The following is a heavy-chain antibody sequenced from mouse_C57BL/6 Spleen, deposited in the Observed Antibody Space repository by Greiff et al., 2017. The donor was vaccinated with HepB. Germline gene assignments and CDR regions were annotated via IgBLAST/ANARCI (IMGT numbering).Heavy chain of an antibody. CDR1: GYAFSSSW. CDR2: IYPGDGDT. J-gene: IGHJ1*03. V-gene: IGHV1-82*01. Sequence: VQLQQSGPELVKPGASVKISCKASGYAFSSSWMNWVKQRPGKGLEWIGRIYPGDGDTNYNGKFKGKATLTADKSSSTAYMQLSSLTSEDSAVYCCANKIYYGNYFDVWGTGTTVTVSS. D-gene: IGHD2-1*01. CDR3: ANKIYYGNYFDV.